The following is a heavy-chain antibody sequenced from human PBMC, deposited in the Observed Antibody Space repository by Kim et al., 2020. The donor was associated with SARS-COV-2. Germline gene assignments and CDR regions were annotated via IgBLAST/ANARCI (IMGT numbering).Heavy chain of an antibody. CDR2: IYYGGGT. Sequence: SETLSLTCSVSGVSVSSGGYYWSWIRQPPGKGLERIGYIYYGGGTNYNRSLQSRVTISVDTSTNQFLLKLSSVTAAVTAMYYCARTRSSVCCYTCGMDV. CDR3: ARTRSSVCCYTCGMDV. D-gene: IGHD2-15*01. V-gene: IGHV4-61*08. J-gene: IGHJ6*01. CDR1: GVSVSSGGYY.